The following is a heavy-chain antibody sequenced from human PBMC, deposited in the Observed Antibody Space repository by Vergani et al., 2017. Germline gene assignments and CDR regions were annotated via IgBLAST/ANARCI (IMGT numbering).Heavy chain of an antibody. V-gene: IGHV3-23*01. CDR1: GFTFSSYA. J-gene: IGHJ4*02. D-gene: IGHD2-2*01. CDR3: AKNGGQYQLLTWGGFDY. Sequence: EVQLLESGGGLVQPGGSLRLSCAASGFTFSSYAMSWVRQAPGKGQEWVLAISGSGGSTNYADSAKGRFTISRDNSKNTLYLQMNSRRAEDTAVYYCAKNGGQYQLLTWGGFDYWGQGTLVTVSS. CDR2: ISGSGGST.